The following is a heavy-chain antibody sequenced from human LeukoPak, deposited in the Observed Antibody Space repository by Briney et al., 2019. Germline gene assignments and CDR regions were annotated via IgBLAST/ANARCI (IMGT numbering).Heavy chain of an antibody. Sequence: GGSLRLSCAASGFTFSSYWMSWVRQAPGKGLELVANIKQDGSEKYYVDSVKGRFTISRDNAKNSLYLQMNSLRAEDTAVYYCAREGGRDSGYYLDYWGQGTLVTVSS. J-gene: IGHJ4*02. CDR3: AREGGRDSGYYLDY. V-gene: IGHV3-7*03. CDR2: IKQDGSEK. CDR1: GFTFSSYW. D-gene: IGHD3-22*01.